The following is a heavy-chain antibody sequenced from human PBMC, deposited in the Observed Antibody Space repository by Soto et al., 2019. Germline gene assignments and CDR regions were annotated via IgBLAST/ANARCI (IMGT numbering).Heavy chain of an antibody. V-gene: IGHV3-30-3*01. CDR2: ISYDGSNK. J-gene: IGHJ6*02. D-gene: IGHD6-13*01. CDR3: AREEAAAGRYYYYGMDV. CDR1: GFTFSSYA. Sequence: GGSLRLSCAASGFTFSSYAMHWVRQAPGKGLEWVAVISYDGSNKYYADSVKGRFTISRDNSKNTLYLQMNSLRAEDTAVYYCAREEAAAGRYYYYGMDVWGQGTTVTVSS.